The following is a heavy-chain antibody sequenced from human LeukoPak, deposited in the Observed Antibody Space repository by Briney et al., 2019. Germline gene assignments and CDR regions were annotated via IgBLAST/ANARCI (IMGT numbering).Heavy chain of an antibody. V-gene: IGHV3-23*01. D-gene: IGHD1-26*01. J-gene: IGHJ3*02. Sequence: GGSLRLSCAASGFIFSTYAMTWVRQAPGQGLEWVSSISVSGLTTYYADSVKGRFTISRDNAKNSLYLQMNSLRAEDTAVYYCARGAPRYSGSYYSGAFDIWGRGTMVTVSS. CDR2: ISVSGLTT. CDR3: ARGAPRYSGSYYSGAFDI. CDR1: GFIFSTYA.